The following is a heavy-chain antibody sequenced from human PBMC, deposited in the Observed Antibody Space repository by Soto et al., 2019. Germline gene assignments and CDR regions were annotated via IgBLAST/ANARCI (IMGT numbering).Heavy chain of an antibody. CDR3: ERCVNLLKLFAY. CDR1: GDSGSSGSYS. J-gene: IGHJ4*02. CDR2: IFYNGST. Sequence: SETLSLTCTVSGDSGSSGSYSWSWIRQPPGKGLELIGYIFYNGSTNYNPSLKSRVTMSVDTSRDQFPLRLSSVTAPDTAFYYFERCVNLLKLFAYWRQGSLDIGSS. V-gene: IGHV4-61*01.